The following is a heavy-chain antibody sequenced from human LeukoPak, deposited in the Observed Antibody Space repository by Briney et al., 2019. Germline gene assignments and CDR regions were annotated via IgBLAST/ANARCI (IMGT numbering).Heavy chain of an antibody. Sequence: SETLSLTCTVSGDSISNNHWSWIRQPPGKGLEWIGYISYTGSTNDNPSPKSRLTISLDASKNHFSLTLTSVTAADTALYYCARHIYPDGSPFDSWGQGTLVTVSS. V-gene: IGHV4-59*08. J-gene: IGHJ4*02. CDR3: ARHIYPDGSPFDS. CDR1: GDSISNNH. CDR2: ISYTGST. D-gene: IGHD3-10*01.